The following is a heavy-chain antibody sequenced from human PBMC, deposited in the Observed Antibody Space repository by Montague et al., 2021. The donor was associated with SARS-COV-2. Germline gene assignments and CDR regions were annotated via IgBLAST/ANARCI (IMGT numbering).Heavy chain of an antibody. V-gene: IGHV4-59*08. J-gene: IGHJ6*02. CDR3: ARHGLEGADTYYFGLDV. CDR1: GGSISDYY. D-gene: IGHD2-15*01. Sequence: SETLSLTCTVSGGSISDYYWSWIRQPPGKGLEWVGYILYSESTSSHPSLKGRVAISIDTSKNQFSLNLSSVTAADTAIHYCARHGLEGADTYYFGLDVWGQGTMVTVSS. CDR2: ILYSEST.